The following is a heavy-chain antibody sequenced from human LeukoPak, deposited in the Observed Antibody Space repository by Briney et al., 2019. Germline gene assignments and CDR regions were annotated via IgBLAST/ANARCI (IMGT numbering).Heavy chain of an antibody. CDR2: IYWDGDK. CDR3: AHSKTGLMILYYFDY. J-gene: IGHJ4*02. CDR1: GFSLSTSGVA. V-gene: IGHV2-5*02. Sequence: SGPTLVNPTQTLTLTCTFAGFSLSTSGVAVGWIRQPPGNALEGLALIYWDGDKRYNSSLKSRITVTKDTSKNQVVLTMTSMDPVDTANYYCAHSKTGLMILYYFDYWGQGTLVTVSS. D-gene: IGHD3-16*01.